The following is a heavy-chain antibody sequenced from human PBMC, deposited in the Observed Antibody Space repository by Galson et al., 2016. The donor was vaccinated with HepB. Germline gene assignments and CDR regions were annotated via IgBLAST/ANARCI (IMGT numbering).Heavy chain of an antibody. CDR2: VYHSGST. D-gene: IGHD1-26*01. CDR3: AKALRGFLRAFDI. V-gene: IGHV4-59*03. Sequence: SETLSLTCTVSGGSFSSSYWSWIRQPPGKPLEWIGYVYHSGSTEYNPSLKSRVPISVDTSKSQFSLRVTSVTAADTAVYYFAKALRGFLRAFDIWGQGTVVTVSS. CDR1: GGSFSSSY. J-gene: IGHJ3*02.